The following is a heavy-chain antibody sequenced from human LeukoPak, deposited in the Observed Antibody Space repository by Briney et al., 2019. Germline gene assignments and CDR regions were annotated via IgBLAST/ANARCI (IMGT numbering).Heavy chain of an antibody. D-gene: IGHD3-22*01. CDR1: GFTFSSYW. Sequence: PGGPLRLSCAASGFTFSSYWMSWVRQAPGKGLEWVANIKQDGSEKYYVDSVKGRFTISRDNAKNSLYLQMNSLRAEDTAVYYCARGATDYYDSSGYYIDDAFDIWGQGTMVTVSS. J-gene: IGHJ3*02. CDR3: ARGATDYYDSSGYYIDDAFDI. CDR2: IKQDGSEK. V-gene: IGHV3-7*04.